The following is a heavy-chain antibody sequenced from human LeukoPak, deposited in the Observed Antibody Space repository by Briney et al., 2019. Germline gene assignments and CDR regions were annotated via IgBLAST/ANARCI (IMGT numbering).Heavy chain of an antibody. Sequence: SVKVSCKASGFTFTSSAMQWVRQARGQRLEWIGWIVVGSGNTNYAQKFQERVTITRDMSTSTAYMELSSLRSEDTAVYYCAAELAYCGGDCYPNFDYWGQGTLVTVSS. CDR1: GFTFTSSA. V-gene: IGHV1-58*02. D-gene: IGHD2-21*02. CDR3: AAELAYCGGDCYPNFDY. CDR2: IVVGSGNT. J-gene: IGHJ4*02.